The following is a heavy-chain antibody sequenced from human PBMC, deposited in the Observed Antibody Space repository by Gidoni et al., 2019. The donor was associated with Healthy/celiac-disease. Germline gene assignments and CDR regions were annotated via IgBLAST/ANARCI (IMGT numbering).Heavy chain of an antibody. CDR2: INHSGST. CDR1: GGSFSGYY. V-gene: IGHV4-34*01. D-gene: IGHD6-6*01. J-gene: IGHJ2*01. Sequence: QVQLQQWGAGLLKPSETLSLTCAVYGGSFSGYYWSWIRQPPGKGLEWIGEINHSGSTNYNPSLKSRVTISVDTSKNQFSLKLSSVTAADTAVYYCARGLAATTTTHKRKNWYFDLWGRGTLVTVSS. CDR3: ARGLAATTTTHKRKNWYFDL.